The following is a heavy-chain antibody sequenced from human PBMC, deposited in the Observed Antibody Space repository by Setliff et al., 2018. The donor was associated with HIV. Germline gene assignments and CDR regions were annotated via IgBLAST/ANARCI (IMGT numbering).Heavy chain of an antibody. CDR2: INQSGRS. V-gene: IGHV4-34*01. CDR1: SGSLSGYY. Sequence: PSETLSLTCAVYSGSLSGYYRNWIRQPPGKGLEWIGEINQSGRSNYNPSLKSRVIISIDTSKNQFALKLTTVTAADAAVYYCTRDTGYILSGYRPHWYFDLWGRGTLVTVSS. J-gene: IGHJ2*01. CDR3: TRDTGYILSGYRPHWYFDL. D-gene: IGHD3-9*01.